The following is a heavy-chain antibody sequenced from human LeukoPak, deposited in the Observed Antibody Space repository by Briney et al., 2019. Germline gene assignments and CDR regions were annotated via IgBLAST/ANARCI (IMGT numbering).Heavy chain of an antibody. D-gene: IGHD5-18*01. J-gene: IGHJ4*02. CDR1: GFTFSSYA. CDR3: ASPQLWLLYFDY. V-gene: IGHV3-23*01. Sequence: GGSLRLSCGASGFTFSSYAMSWVRQARGKGLEWVSALSGSGVTTYYADSVKGRFTISRDNSKNTLYLQMNSLRAEDTAVYYCASPQLWLLYFDYWGQGTLVTVSS. CDR2: LSGSGVTT.